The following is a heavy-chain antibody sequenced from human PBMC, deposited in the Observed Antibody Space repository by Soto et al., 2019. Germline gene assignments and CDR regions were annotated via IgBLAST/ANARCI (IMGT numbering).Heavy chain of an antibody. Sequence: QVQLVESGGGVVQPGRSLRLSCAASGFTFSSYGMHWVRQAPGKGLEWVAVIWYDGSNKYYADSVKGRFTISRDNSKNTLYLQMNSLRAEDTAVYYCASHSGYDYPEFDYWGQGTLVTVSS. D-gene: IGHD5-12*01. V-gene: IGHV3-33*01. CDR2: IWYDGSNK. CDR1: GFTFSSYG. J-gene: IGHJ4*02. CDR3: ASHSGYDYPEFDY.